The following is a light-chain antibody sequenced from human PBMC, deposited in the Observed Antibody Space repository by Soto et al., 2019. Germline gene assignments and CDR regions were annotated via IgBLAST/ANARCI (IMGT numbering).Light chain of an antibody. CDR1: TSDVGAYNY. Sequence: QSVLTQPASVSGSLGQSITISCTGTTSDVGAYNYVSWYQQHPGKAPQLVIYDVTNRPSGVSNRFSGSKSGNTASLTISGLQAEDEAYYYCRSYTSSSSLVFGGGTKLTVL. CDR2: DVT. CDR3: RSYTSSSSLV. V-gene: IGLV2-14*03. J-gene: IGLJ3*02.